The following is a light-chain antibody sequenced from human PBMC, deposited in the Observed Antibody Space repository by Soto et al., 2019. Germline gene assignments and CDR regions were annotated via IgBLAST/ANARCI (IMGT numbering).Light chain of an antibody. CDR1: QSISSW. J-gene: IGKJ1*01. V-gene: IGKV1-5*01. CDR2: DAS. Sequence: DIQMTQSPSTLSASVGDTVTVTCRASQSISSWLAWYQQKPGKAPKLLIYDASSLESGVPSRFSGSGSGTEFTLTISSLQPDDFATYYCQQYNSHGTFGQVTKVDIK. CDR3: QQYNSHGT.